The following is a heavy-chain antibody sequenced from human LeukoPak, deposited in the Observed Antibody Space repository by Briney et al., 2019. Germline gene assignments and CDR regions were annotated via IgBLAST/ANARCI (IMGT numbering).Heavy chain of an antibody. V-gene: IGHV3-30*18. CDR1: GFTFSSYG. CDR2: ISYDGSNK. CDR3: AKDGTDTAMVRWYYYYGMDV. J-gene: IGHJ6*02. Sequence: GRSLRLSCAASGFTFSSYGMHWVRQAPGKGLEWVAVISYDGSNKYYADSVKGRFTISRDNSKNTLYLQMNSLRAEDTAVYYCAKDGTDTAMVRWYYYYGMDVWGQGTTVTISS. D-gene: IGHD5-18*01.